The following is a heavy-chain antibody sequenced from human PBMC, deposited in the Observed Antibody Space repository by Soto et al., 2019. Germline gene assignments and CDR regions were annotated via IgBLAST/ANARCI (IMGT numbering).Heavy chain of an antibody. CDR2: ISGNNEIT. CDR3: AKCGDYFGSATYSYFDS. J-gene: IGHJ4*02. V-gene: IGHV3-23*01. D-gene: IGHD3-10*01. CDR1: GFTFSSYA. Sequence: EVQLLESGGGLVQPGGSLRLSYAASGFTFSSYAMSWVRQAPGKGLEWVSAISGNNEITNYADSVKGRITISRDNSKNTLFLEMNRLRAADTAVYFCAKCGDYFGSATYSYFDSWGQGSLVTVSS.